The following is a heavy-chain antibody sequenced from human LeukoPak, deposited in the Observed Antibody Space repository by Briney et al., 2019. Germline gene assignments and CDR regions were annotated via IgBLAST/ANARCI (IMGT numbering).Heavy chain of an antibody. J-gene: IGHJ6*02. CDR2: INAGNGNT. V-gene: IGHV1-3*01. CDR3: ARDQPYGGISYYYYGMDV. D-gene: IGHD3-16*01. CDR1: GYTFTSYA. Sequence: GASVKVSCKASGYTFTSYAMHWVRQAPGQRLEWMGWINAGNGNTKYSQKFQGRVTITRDTSAGTAYMELSSLRSEDTAVYYCARDQPYGGISYYYYGMDVWGQGTTVTVSS.